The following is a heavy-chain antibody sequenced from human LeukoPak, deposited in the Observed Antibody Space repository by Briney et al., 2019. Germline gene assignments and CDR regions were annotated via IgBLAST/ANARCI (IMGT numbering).Heavy chain of an antibody. CDR2: ISRSSTYI. Sequence: GGSLRLSYAASGFTFSSYTMNWVRQAPGKGLEWVSSISRSSTYIFYADSVKGRFTISTDNAKNSLYLQMNSLRAEDTAVYYCARAKYYYDSSGYYQEFDYWGQGTLVTVSS. D-gene: IGHD3-22*01. CDR3: ARAKYYYDSSGYYQEFDY. V-gene: IGHV3-21*01. CDR1: GFTFSSYT. J-gene: IGHJ4*02.